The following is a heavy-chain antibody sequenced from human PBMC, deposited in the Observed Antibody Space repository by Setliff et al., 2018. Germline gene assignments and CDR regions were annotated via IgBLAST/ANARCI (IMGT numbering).Heavy chain of an antibody. Sequence: SVKVSCKASGGTFSSYAISWVRQAPGQGLEWMGGIIPILGIANYAQKFQGRVTITADKSTSTAYMELSSLRSEDTAVYYCASCEGDDYGDYYFDYWGQGTLVTVSS. J-gene: IGHJ4*02. CDR2: IIPILGIA. CDR3: ASCEGDDYGDYYFDY. D-gene: IGHD4-17*01. V-gene: IGHV1-69*10. CDR1: GGTFSSYA.